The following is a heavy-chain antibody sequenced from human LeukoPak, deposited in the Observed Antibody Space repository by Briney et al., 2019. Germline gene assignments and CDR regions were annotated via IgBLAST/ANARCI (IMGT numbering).Heavy chain of an antibody. CDR2: ITYSSTYI. V-gene: IGHV3-21*01. J-gene: IGHJ6*03. CDR1: GFTFSSYE. D-gene: IGHD2-8*01. CDR3: ARRVNGYYYYYMDV. Sequence: GGSLRLSCAASGFTFSSYEMNWVRQAPGKVLEWVSSITYSSTYIYYADSVKGRFTISRDNAKNSVYLEMNSLSAEDTAVYYCARRVNGYYYYYMDVWGKGTTVTVSS.